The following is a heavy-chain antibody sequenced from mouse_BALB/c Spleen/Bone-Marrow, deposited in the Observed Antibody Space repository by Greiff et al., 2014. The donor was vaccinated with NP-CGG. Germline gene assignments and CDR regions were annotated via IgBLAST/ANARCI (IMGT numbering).Heavy chain of an antibody. CDR1: GYSITSGYG. V-gene: IGHV3-1*02. J-gene: IGHJ2*01. Sequence: DVHLVESGPDLVKPSQSLSLTCTVTGYSITSGYGWHWIRQFPGNKLEWMGYIHYSGYTDYNPSLKSRISITRDTSKNQFFLQLNSVTTEDTATYYCVRETPVVADFDYWGQAPLSQSPQ. D-gene: IGHD1-1*01. CDR3: VRETPVVADFDY. CDR2: IHYSGYT.